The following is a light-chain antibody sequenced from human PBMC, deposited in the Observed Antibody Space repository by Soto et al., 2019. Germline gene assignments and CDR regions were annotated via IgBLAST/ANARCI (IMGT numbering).Light chain of an antibody. J-gene: IGKJ1*01. CDR2: DAS. V-gene: IGKV1-5*01. CDR1: QSISDW. CDR3: QQHNNSPWT. Sequence: DIQMTQSPSTLSASVGDRVTITCRASQSISDWLAWYQKKPGKAPKVLIYDASTLESGVPSRFSGSGSGTEFTLTISSLQPDDFATYYCQQHNNSPWTFGQGTTVEIK.